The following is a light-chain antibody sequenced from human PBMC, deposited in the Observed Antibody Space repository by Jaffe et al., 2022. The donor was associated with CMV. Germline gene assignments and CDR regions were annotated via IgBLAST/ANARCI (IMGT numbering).Light chain of an antibody. V-gene: IGKV1-6*01. CDR2: AAS. CDR3: LQDYSYPYT. Sequence: AIQMTQSPSSLSTSVGDRVTITCRASQDIKNDLGWYQQEPGKAPKLLIYAASSLQSGVPSRFSGSRSGTDFTLTISSLQPEDFATYYCLQDYSYPYTFGQGTKLEIK. J-gene: IGKJ2*01. CDR1: QDIKND.